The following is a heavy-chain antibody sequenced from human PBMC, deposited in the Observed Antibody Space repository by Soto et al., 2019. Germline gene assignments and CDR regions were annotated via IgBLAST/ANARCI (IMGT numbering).Heavy chain of an antibody. CDR2: INAGNGNT. J-gene: IGHJ6*02. Sequence: QVQLVQSGAEVKKPGASVKVSCKASGYTFTSYAMHWVRQAPGQRLEWRGWINAGNGNTKYSQKFQGRVTITRDKSASTDNMELSSLRSEDTAVYYCARWGGREECSSTSCYLTPSYCYGMDVWGQGTTVTVSS. V-gene: IGHV1-3*01. CDR3: ARWGGREECSSTSCYLTPSYCYGMDV. CDR1: GYTFTSYA. D-gene: IGHD2-2*01.